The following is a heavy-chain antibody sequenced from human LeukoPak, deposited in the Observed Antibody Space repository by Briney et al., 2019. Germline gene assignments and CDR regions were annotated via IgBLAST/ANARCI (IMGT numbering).Heavy chain of an antibody. CDR3: ARDMGAMPVDY. Sequence: ASAKVSCKASGGTFISYAISWVRQAPGQGLEWMGRIIPIFGTANYAQKFQGRVTITTDESTSTAYMELSSLRSEDTAVYYCARDMGAMPVDYWGQGTLVTVSS. D-gene: IGHD1-26*01. CDR2: IIPIFGTA. J-gene: IGHJ4*02. V-gene: IGHV1-69*05. CDR1: GGTFISYA.